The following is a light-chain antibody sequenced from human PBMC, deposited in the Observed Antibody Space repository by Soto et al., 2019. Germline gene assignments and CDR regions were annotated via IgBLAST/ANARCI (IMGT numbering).Light chain of an antibody. J-gene: IGLJ1*01. CDR2: DTV. CDR3: LLAYTCTYV. CDR1: TGTVTSGHY. V-gene: IGLV7-46*01. Sequence: QAVVTQEPALTVCPGGTVTLTCGSSTGTVTSGHYPYWFQQRPGQAPRTLIYDTVKKHSWTPARFSGSLLGGKAPLTLSAVQPEDEADYYSLLAYTCTYVFRPATTAPV.